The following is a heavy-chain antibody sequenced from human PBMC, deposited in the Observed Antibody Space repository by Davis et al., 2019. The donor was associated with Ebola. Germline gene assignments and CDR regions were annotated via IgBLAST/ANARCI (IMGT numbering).Heavy chain of an antibody. Sequence: MPGGSLRLSCTVSGGSISPYYWTWIRPPPGKGLEWIGYIYYSGSTDSHPSLKSRVTISVDTSKNQFSLKLSSVTAADTAVYYCSRFTRGVGYNVFDYWGQGTLVTVSS. CDR2: IYYSGST. V-gene: IGHV4-59*01. CDR3: SRFTRGVGYNVFDY. D-gene: IGHD5-24*01. CDR1: GGSISPYY. J-gene: IGHJ4*02.